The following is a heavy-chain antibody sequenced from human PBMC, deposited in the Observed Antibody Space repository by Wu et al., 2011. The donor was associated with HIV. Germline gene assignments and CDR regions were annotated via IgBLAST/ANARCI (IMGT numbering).Heavy chain of an antibody. D-gene: IGHD2-21*01. CDR3: ARDFGGDEEY. CDR1: GGTFSSHG. Sequence: QVQLVQSGLEVKKPGSSVKVSCKASGGTFSSHGISWVRQAPGQGLEWMGGIIGIFGKANYAQKFQGRVTITADKSTSTAYMELRSLRSEDTAVYYCARDFGGDEEYWGQGTLVTVSS. V-gene: IGHV1-69*14. CDR2: IIGIFGKA. J-gene: IGHJ4*02.